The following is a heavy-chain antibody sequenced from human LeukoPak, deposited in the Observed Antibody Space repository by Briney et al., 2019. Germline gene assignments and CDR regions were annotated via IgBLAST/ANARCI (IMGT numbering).Heavy chain of an antibody. V-gene: IGHV3-7*01. D-gene: IGHD5-18*01. CDR3: ARDANVDTAMASYFDY. J-gene: IGHJ4*02. Sequence: GGSLRLSCAASGFTFSSYWMSWVRQAPGKGLEWVANIKQDGSEKYYVDSVKGLFTISRDNAKNSLYLQMNSLRAEDTAVYYCARDANVDTAMASYFDYWGQGTLVTVSS. CDR2: IKQDGSEK. CDR1: GFTFSSYW.